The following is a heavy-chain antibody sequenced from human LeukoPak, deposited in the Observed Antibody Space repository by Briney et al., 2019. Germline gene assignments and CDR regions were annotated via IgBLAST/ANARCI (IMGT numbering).Heavy chain of an antibody. CDR1: GFTFSDYY. CDR3: ARVRLVGATRGDFDC. D-gene: IGHD1-26*01. J-gene: IGHJ4*02. CDR2: ISSSGSTI. Sequence: PGGSLRLSCAASGFTFSDYYMSWIRQAPGKGLEWASYISSSGSTIYYADSVKGRFTISRANAKNSLYLQMNSLRAEDTAMYYCARVRLVGATRGDFDCWGQGTLVTVSS. V-gene: IGHV3-11*04.